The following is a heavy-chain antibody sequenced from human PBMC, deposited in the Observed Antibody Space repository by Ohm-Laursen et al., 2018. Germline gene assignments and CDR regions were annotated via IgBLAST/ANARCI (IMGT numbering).Heavy chain of an antibody. CDR3: ARDRAAYGMDV. CDR1: GFTFSSYD. J-gene: IGHJ6*02. V-gene: IGHV3-13*01. CDR2: IGTAGDT. D-gene: IGHD3-10*01. Sequence: GSLRLSCAASGFTFSSYDMHWVRQATGKGLEWVSAIGTAGDTYYPGSVKGRFTISRENAKNSLYLQMNSLRAGDTAVYYCARDRAAYGMDVWGQGTTVTVSS.